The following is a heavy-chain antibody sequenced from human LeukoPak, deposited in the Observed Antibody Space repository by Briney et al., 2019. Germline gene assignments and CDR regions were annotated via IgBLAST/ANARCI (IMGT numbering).Heavy chain of an antibody. J-gene: IGHJ6*04. CDR2: IKQDGSEK. V-gene: IGHV3-7*03. D-gene: IGHD4-23*01. CDR3: ARGAYGGRGYYYGVDV. CDR1: GFTFSSYW. Sequence: PGGSLRLSCAASGFTFSSYWMNWVRQAPGKGLEWVANIKQDGSEKYYVDSVKGRFTISRDNTKNSLYLQTNSLRAEDTAVYFCARGAYGGRGYYYGVDVWGKGTTVTVSS.